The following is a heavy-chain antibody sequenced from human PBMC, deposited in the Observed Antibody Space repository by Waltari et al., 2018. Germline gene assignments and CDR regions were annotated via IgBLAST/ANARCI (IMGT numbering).Heavy chain of an antibody. V-gene: IGHV3-7*01. D-gene: IGHD1-1*01. CDR1: GFTISRFW. CDR2: IGPDGSDK. CDR3: VGWNDPINS. Sequence: EEQLVQSGGGLVQPGGSLTISCAAYGFTISRFWMPWIRQDPGQGLQWVAHIGPDGSDKYYVDSVKGRFTISRDNAENSLLLQMSSLRVEDTALYYCVGWNDPINSWGQGTLVAGSS. J-gene: IGHJ4*02.